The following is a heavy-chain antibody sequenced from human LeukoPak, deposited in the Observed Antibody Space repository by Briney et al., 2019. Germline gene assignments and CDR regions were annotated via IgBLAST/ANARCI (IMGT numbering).Heavy chain of an antibody. CDR1: SRSLRLSF. V-gene: IGHV4-4*07. Sequence: PSETLSLTCTVYSRSLRLSFWRWIRQPAGKGLEWIGRIYTSGSTNYNPSLKSRVTMSVDTSENQFSLRLSSVTAADTAVYYCARRRYHISGITIHYYMDVWGKGITVTVSS. D-gene: IGHD3-3*01. CDR2: IYTSGST. CDR3: ARRRYHISGITIHYYMDV. J-gene: IGHJ6*03.